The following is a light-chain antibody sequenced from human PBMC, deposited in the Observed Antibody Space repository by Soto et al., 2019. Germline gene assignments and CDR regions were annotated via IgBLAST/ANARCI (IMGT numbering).Light chain of an antibody. V-gene: IGKV1-17*01. J-gene: IGKJ4*01. CDR2: AAS. CDR3: QQRSNWLT. Sequence: DIQMTQSPSSLSASVGDRVTITCRASQGIRNDLGWYQQKPGKAPKRLIYAASSLQSGVPSRFSGGASGTDFPLTISSLEPEDVAVYYCQQRSNWLTFGGGTKVDIK. CDR1: QGIRND.